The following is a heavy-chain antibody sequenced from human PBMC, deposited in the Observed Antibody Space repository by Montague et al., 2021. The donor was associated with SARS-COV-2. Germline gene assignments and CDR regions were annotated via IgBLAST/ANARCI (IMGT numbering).Heavy chain of an antibody. CDR1: GGSFSGYY. D-gene: IGHD6-19*01. CDR2: VSYSGRT. V-gene: IGHV4-34*01. J-gene: IGHJ6*02. CDR3: ARCSIGWSILDV. Sequence: SETLSLTCSVYGGSFSGYYWSWIRQLPGKELVWMVEVSYSGRTNYNTSLKSRLTISIDYSKNHFSLHRMSVTAADTAVYYCARCSIGWSILDVWGQGSPVTVSS.